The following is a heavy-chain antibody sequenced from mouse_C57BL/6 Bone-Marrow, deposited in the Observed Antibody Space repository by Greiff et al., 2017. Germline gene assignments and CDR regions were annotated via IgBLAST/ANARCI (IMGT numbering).Heavy chain of an antibody. V-gene: IGHV1-22*01. CDR3: ASSPGWLPRGFNWYFDV. D-gene: IGHD2-3*01. CDR2: INPNNGGT. J-gene: IGHJ1*03. Sequence: EVQLQQSGPELVKPGASVKMSCKASGYTFTDYNMHWVKQSHGKSLEWIGYINPNNGGTSYNQKFKGKATLTVNKSSSTAYMELRSLTSEDSAVYSCASSPGWLPRGFNWYFDVWGKGTTVTVSS. CDR1: GYTFTDYN.